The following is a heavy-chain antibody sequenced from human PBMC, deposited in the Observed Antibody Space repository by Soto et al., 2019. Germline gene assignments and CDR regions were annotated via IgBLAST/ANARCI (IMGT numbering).Heavy chain of an antibody. V-gene: IGHV1-46*01. CDR3: AREAAARGNDY. CDR2: INPSGGNT. CDR1: GYTFTSYY. J-gene: IGHJ4*02. D-gene: IGHD2-2*01. Sequence: ASVKVSCKASGYTFTSYYMHWVRQAPGQGLEWMGIINPSGGNTGYAQKFQGRVTMTRNTSISTAYMELSSLRSEDTAVYYGAREAAARGNDYWGQGTLVTVPQ.